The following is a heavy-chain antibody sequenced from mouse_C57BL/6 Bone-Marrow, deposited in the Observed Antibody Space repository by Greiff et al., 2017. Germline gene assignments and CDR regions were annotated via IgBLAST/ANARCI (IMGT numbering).Heavy chain of an antibody. J-gene: IGHJ4*01. CDR2: MHPNGGSP. Sequence: QVQLQQPGAELVKPGASVKLSCKASGYTFTNYWMHWVKQRPGQGLEWIGMMHPNGGSPDYNEKFKSKATLSVDKSSRTAYMERSSLTSEDSAVYYGARSYAYDDYTMDYWGRGTSVTVSS. CDR3: ARSYAYDDYTMDY. V-gene: IGHV1-64*01. CDR1: GYTFTNYW. D-gene: IGHD2-2*01.